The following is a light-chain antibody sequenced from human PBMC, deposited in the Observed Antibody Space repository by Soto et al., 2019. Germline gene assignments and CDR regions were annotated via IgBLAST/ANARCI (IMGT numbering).Light chain of an antibody. CDR1: QSIDSW. J-gene: IGKJ1*01. V-gene: IGKV1-5*01. CDR2: GAT. Sequence: DIRMTQSPSTLSASVGDSVTIACRASQSIDSWLAWYQQKPGKAPKLLIYGATSLETGVPSRFSASGSGTDFALTISSLQPGDFATYFCQHYNSYGTFGQGTKVEI. CDR3: QHYNSYGT.